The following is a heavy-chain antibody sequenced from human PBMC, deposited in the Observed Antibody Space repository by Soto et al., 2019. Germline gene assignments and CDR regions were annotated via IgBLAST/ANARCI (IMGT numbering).Heavy chain of an antibody. CDR3: ATIPNQYCRGGSCYSLLFDY. V-gene: IGHV4-31*03. D-gene: IGHD2-15*01. CDR1: GGSISSGGYY. J-gene: IGHJ4*02. CDR2: IYYSGST. Sequence: QVQLQESGPGLVKPSQTLSLTCTVSGGSISSGGYYWSWIRQHPGKGLEWIGYIYYSGSTYYNPSLKSRVTISVDTSKNQFSLKLSSVTAADTAVYYCATIPNQYCRGGSCYSLLFDYWGQGTLVTVSS.